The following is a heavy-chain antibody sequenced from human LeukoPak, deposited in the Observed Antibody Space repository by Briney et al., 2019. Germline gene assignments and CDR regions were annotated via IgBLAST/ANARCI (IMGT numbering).Heavy chain of an antibody. CDR1: GFAFSNYE. J-gene: IGHJ5*02. CDR2: ISPSGGTI. Sequence: GGCLRLSCAASGFAFSNYEMNWVRQAPGKGLEWVSYISPSGGTITYADSVKGRFTISRDNAKNSLYLQMNSLGAEDTAVYYCVRVRYCSSTNCHGAWFDPWGQGTLVTVSS. V-gene: IGHV3-48*03. CDR3: VRVRYCSSTNCHGAWFDP. D-gene: IGHD2-2*01.